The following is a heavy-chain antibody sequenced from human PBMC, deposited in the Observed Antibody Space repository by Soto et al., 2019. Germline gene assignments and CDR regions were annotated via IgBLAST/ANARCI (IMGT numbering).Heavy chain of an antibody. CDR2: INPDGSTT. CDR3: TRGVKNEYGGDV. Sequence: GGSLRLSCSASGFTFSGYWMHWVRQPPGKGLVWVSRINPDGSTTNYADSVQGRFAISRDNAKNTVYLHMNSLGAGDSAVYYCTRGVKNEYGGDVWGQGTSVTV. V-gene: IGHV3-74*01. CDR1: GFTFSGYW. J-gene: IGHJ6*02.